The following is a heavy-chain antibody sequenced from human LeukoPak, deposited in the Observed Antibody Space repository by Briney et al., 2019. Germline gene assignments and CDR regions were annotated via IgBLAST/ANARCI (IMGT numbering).Heavy chain of an antibody. J-gene: IGHJ4*02. Sequence: SETLSLTCTVFGGSLSNYYWTWIRPPPGRGLEWIGYIYYSGSTNYNPSLKSRVTMSVDKSKNQFSLNLSSVTAADTAVYFCARGYTNYPYYFDYWGQGTLVTVSS. CDR2: IYYSGST. CDR3: ARGYTNYPYYFDY. CDR1: GGSLSNYY. D-gene: IGHD4-11*01. V-gene: IGHV4-59*01.